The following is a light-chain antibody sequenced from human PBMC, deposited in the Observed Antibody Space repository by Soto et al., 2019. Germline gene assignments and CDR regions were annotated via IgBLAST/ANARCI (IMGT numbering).Light chain of an antibody. V-gene: IGKV3-11*01. J-gene: IGKJ4*01. CDR1: QSVSSY. CDR2: DAS. Sequence: EIVLTQSPATLSLSPGEIATLSCRASQSVSSYLAWYQQKPGQAPRLLIYDASNSATGIPVRFSGSWSATDFTRTISSLEPEDFAVYFCQQRSNWLTFGGGTKVEIK. CDR3: QQRSNWLT.